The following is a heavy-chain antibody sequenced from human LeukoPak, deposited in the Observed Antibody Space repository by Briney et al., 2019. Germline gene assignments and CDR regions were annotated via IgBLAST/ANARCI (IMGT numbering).Heavy chain of an antibody. Sequence: GGSLRLSCAASGFTFSSYSMNWVRQAPGKGLEWVSSISSSSSYIYYADSVKGRFTISRDNAKNSLYLQMSSLRAEDTAVYYCARDISAAGTCFDYWGQGTLVTVSS. CDR2: ISSSSSYI. CDR1: GFTFSSYS. D-gene: IGHD6-13*01. V-gene: IGHV3-21*01. CDR3: ARDISAAGTCFDY. J-gene: IGHJ4*02.